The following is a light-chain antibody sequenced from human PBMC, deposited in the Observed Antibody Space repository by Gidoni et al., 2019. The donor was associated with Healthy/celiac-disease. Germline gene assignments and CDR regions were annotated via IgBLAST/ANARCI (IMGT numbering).Light chain of an antibody. CDR2: AAS. Sequence: DIQMTQSSSSLSASVGDRVTITCRASQSSSSYLNWYQQKPGKAPKLLIYAASSLQSGVPSRFSGSGSRTDFTLTISSLQPEDFATYYCQQSYSTPWTFGQGTKVEIK. CDR3: QQSYSTPWT. J-gene: IGKJ1*01. V-gene: IGKV1-39*01. CDR1: QSSSSY.